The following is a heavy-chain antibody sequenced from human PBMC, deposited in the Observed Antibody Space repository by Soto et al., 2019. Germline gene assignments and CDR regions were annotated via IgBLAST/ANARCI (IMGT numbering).Heavy chain of an antibody. Sequence: QVQLVESGGGVVQPGKSLRLSCAASGFTFSSYAMHWVRQAPGKGLEWVAVISYDGSNKYYADSVKGRFTISRDKSKNTLYLQLDSLRAEDTAVYYCASRSGGVLDYWGQGTLVTVSS. CDR1: GFTFSSYA. J-gene: IGHJ4*02. V-gene: IGHV3-30-3*01. D-gene: IGHD3-10*01. CDR3: ASRSGGVLDY. CDR2: ISYDGSNK.